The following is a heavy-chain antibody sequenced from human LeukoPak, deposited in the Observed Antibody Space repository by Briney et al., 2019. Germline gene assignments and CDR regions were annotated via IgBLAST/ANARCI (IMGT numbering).Heavy chain of an antibody. D-gene: IGHD3-9*01. Sequence: ASVKVSCKASGYSFTGHYMHWVRQAPGQGLEWMGWINPNSGDTNYAQKFQGRVTMTRDMSTSTVYMELSSLRSEDTAVYYCARVTDILTGYSYYFDYWGQGTLVTVSS. CDR3: ARVTDILTGYSYYFDY. CDR1: GYSFTGHY. J-gene: IGHJ4*02. V-gene: IGHV1-2*02. CDR2: INPNSGDT.